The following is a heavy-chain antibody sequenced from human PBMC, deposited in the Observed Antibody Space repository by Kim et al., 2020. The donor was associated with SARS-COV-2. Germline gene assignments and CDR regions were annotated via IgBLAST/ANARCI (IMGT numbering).Heavy chain of an antibody. Sequence: GESLKISCAASGFSFSRYWMSWVRQAPGKGLEWVANIDQNGSKKFYLDSVKGRFTISRDNAKNSVYLQISSLRAEDRAVYYCAKEQSTTWSGGAYHYAMDVWGQGTTVTVSS. CDR2: IDQNGSKK. D-gene: IGHD6-13*01. CDR1: GFSFSRYW. V-gene: IGHV3-7*01. J-gene: IGHJ6*02. CDR3: AKEQSTTWSGGAYHYAMDV.